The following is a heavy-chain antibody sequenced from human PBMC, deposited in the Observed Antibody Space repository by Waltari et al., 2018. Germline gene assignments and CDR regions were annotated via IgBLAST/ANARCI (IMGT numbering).Heavy chain of an antibody. CDR3: ARRPDLRLLRYFDWLSGVYMDV. CDR1: GGSISSSSYY. J-gene: IGHJ6*03. Sequence: QLQLQESGPGLVKPSETLSLTCTVPGGSISSSSYYWGWIRQPPGTGLEWIGSIYYSGSTYYNPSLKSRVTISVDTSKNQFSLKLSSVTAADTAVYYCARRPDLRLLRYFDWLSGVYMDVWGKGTTVTVSS. D-gene: IGHD3-9*01. V-gene: IGHV4-39*01. CDR2: IYYSGST.